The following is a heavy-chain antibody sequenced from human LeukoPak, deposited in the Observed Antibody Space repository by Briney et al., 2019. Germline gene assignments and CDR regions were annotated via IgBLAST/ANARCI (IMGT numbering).Heavy chain of an antibody. CDR2: IFYSGST. CDR3: ARQGYGAFDY. CDR1: GGSISSSSYL. V-gene: IGHV4-39*01. J-gene: IGHJ4*02. D-gene: IGHD3-10*01. Sequence: SETLSLTCSVSGGSISSSSYLWGWIRQPPGKGLEWIGSIFYSGSTYYSPSLKSRVTISIDPSKRQFSLQLTSLTAADTAVYYCARQGYGAFDYWGQGTLVTVSS.